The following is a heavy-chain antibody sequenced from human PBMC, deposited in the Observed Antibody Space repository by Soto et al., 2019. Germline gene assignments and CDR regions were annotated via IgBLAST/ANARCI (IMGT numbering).Heavy chain of an antibody. CDR3: ARAGAATLSDY. D-gene: IGHD2-15*01. CDR2: IYYSGSA. Sequence: SETLSLTCAVSGGSISSGGYSWSWIRQPPGKGLEWIGYIYYSGSANYNPSLKSRVTISVDTSKNQFSLKLSSVTAADTAVYYCARAGAATLSDYWGQGTLVTV. J-gene: IGHJ4*02. CDR1: GGSISSGGYS. V-gene: IGHV4-61*08.